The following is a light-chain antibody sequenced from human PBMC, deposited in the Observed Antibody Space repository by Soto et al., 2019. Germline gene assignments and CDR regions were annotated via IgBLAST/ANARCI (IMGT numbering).Light chain of an antibody. CDR1: QSISSW. J-gene: IGKJ1*01. CDR2: DAS. V-gene: IGKV1-5*01. CDR3: QQYNSYKWT. Sequence: DIQMTQSPSTLSASVGDRVTITCRASQSISSWLACHQQKPGKAPKLLIYDASSLESGVPSRFSGSGSGTEFTLTISSLQPDDFATYYCQQYNSYKWTFGQGTKVDIK.